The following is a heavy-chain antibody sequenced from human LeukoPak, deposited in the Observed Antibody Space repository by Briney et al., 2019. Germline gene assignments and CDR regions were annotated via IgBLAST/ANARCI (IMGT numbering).Heavy chain of an antibody. J-gene: IGHJ4*02. CDR1: GGSISSGSYY. Sequence: SQTLSLTCTVSGGSISSGSYYWSWIRQPAGKGLEWIGRIYTSGSTNYNPSLKSRVTISVDTSKNQFSLKLSSVTAADTAVYYCARGQDIVVVPAATYFDYWGQGTLVTVSS. CDR2: IYTSGST. V-gene: IGHV4-61*02. CDR3: ARGQDIVVVPAATYFDY. D-gene: IGHD2-2*01.